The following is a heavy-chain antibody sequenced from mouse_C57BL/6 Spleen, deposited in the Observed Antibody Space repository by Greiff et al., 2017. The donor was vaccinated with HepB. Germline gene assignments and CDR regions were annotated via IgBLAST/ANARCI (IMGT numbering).Heavy chain of an antibody. CDR2: IDPSDSYT. Sequence: QVQLQQPGAELVKPGASVKLSCKASGYTFTSYWMQWVKQRPGQGLEWIGEIDPSDSYTNYNQKFKGKATLTVDTSSSTAYMQLSSLTSEDSAVYYCARGLNYGYYFDYWGQGTTLTVSS. CDR1: GYTFTSYW. V-gene: IGHV1-50*01. J-gene: IGHJ2*01. CDR3: ARGLNYGYYFDY. D-gene: IGHD1-1*01.